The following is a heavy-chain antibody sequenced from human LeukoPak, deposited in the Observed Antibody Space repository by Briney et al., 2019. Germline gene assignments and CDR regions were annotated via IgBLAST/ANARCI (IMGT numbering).Heavy chain of an antibody. CDR3: ARGEYSYFDS. D-gene: IGHD5-18*01. V-gene: IGHV1-18*01. J-gene: IGHJ4*02. Sequence: ASVKLSCNGAGYTFTSNSISWVRHRHGPGLEWVGWINAYNGHTNYVQNLQGRATITTDTSTSTAYMELRSLRSDDTAVYYCARGEYSYFDSWGQGTLVTVSS. CDR1: GYTFTSNS. CDR2: INAYNGHT.